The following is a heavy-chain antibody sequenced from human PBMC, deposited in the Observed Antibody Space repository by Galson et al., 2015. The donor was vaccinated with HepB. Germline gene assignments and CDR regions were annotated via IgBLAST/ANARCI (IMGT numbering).Heavy chain of an antibody. J-gene: IGHJ6*02. D-gene: IGHD2-2*01. CDR1: GYTFTSYA. V-gene: IGHV1-3*01. CDR2: INAGNGNT. CDR3: ARGGDLYCSSTSCSRLYYYYGMDV. Sequence: SVKVSCKASGYTFTSYAMHWVRQAPGQRLEWMGRINAGNGNTKYSQKFQGRVTITRDTSASTAYMELSSLRSEDTAVYYCARGGDLYCSSTSCSRLYYYYGMDVWGQGTTVTVSS.